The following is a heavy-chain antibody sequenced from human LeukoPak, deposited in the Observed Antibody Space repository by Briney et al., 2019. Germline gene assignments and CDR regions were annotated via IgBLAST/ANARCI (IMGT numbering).Heavy chain of an antibody. CDR3: ARDLSGNYYDSSGYYFDY. D-gene: IGHD3-22*01. CDR1: GYTFTSYY. V-gene: IGHV1-46*01. Sequence: GASVKVSCKASGYTFTSYYMHWVRQPPGQGLEWMGIINPSGSSTSYAQKFQGRVTVTSDTSTRTDYKELSSMRSEDTAVYYCARDLSGNYYDSSGYYFDYWGQGTLVTVSS. J-gene: IGHJ4*02. CDR2: INPSGSST.